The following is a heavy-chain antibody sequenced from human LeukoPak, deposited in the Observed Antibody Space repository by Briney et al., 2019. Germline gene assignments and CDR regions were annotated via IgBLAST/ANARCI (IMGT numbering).Heavy chain of an antibody. CDR3: ARVQLERPWYYYYGMDV. CDR2: INHSGST. J-gene: IGHJ6*02. CDR1: GGSFSGYY. Sequence: SETLSLTCAVYGGSFSGYYRSWIRQPPGKGLEWIGEINHSGSTNYNPSLKSRVTISVDTSKNQFSLKLSSVTAADAAVYYCARVQLERPWYYYYGMDVWGQGTTVTVSS. D-gene: IGHD1-1*01. V-gene: IGHV4-34*01.